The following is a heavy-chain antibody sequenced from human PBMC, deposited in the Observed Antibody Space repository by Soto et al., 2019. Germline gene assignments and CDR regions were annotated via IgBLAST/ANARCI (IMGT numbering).Heavy chain of an antibody. J-gene: IGHJ4*02. CDR1: GFTFSGYW. CDR3: ARAIVATPSFFDY. D-gene: IGHD5-12*01. V-gene: IGHV3-7*01. CDR2: IKQDGSEK. Sequence: GGSLRLSCAASGFTFSGYWMSWVRQAPGKGLEWVANIKQDGSEKYYVDSVKGRFTISRDNAKNSLYLQMNSLRAEDTAVYYCARAIVATPSFFDYWGQGSLVIVSS.